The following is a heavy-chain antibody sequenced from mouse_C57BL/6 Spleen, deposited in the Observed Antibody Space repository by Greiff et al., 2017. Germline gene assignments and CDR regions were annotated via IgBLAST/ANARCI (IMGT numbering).Heavy chain of an antibody. CDR2: IYPGSGNT. V-gene: IGHV1-76*01. CDR3: GRDDYDEASGYAY. D-gene: IGHD2-4*01. Sequence: VKLQESGPELVRPGASVKLSCKASGYTFTDYYINWVKQRPGQGLEWIARIYPGSGNTYYNEKFKGKATLTAEKSSSTAYMLLSSLTSEGSAVYFCGRDDYDEASGYAYWGQGTLVTVS. CDR1: GYTFTDYY. J-gene: IGHJ3*01.